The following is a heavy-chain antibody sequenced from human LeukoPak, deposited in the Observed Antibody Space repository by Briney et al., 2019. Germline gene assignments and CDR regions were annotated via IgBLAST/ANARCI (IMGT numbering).Heavy chain of an antibody. J-gene: IGHJ6*03. D-gene: IGHD2-2*01. V-gene: IGHV3-30*04. CDR2: ISYDGSNK. CDR3: ARDPSFQAVPESEPANYYMDV. Sequence: PGGSLRLSCAASGFTFSSYAMHWVRQAPGKGLEWVAVISYDGSNKYYADSVKGRFTISRDNSKNTLYLQMNSLRAEDTAVYYCARDPSFQAVPESEPANYYMDVWGKGTTVTVSS. CDR1: GFTFSSYA.